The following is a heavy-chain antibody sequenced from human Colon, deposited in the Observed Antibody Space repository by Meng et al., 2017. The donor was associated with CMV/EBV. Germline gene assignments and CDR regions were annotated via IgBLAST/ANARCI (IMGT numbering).Heavy chain of an antibody. CDR1: GFTVSNYW. CDR3: ARYVFES. CDR2: IKKDGSEK. J-gene: IGHJ4*02. Sequence: GGSLRLLSCAASGFTVSNYWMSWVRQAQGGGLVWVASIKKDGSEKNYVDSVKGRFTISRDNAKNSLYLQMNSLRAEDTAVYYCARYVFESWGQGTLVTVSS. D-gene: IGHD3-10*02. V-gene: IGHV3-7*01.